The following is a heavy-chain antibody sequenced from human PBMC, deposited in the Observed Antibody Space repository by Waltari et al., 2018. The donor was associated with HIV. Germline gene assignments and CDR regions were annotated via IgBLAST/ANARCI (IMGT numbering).Heavy chain of an antibody. D-gene: IGHD3-22*01. J-gene: IGHJ4*02. V-gene: IGHV1-69*12. Sequence: QVQLVQSGAEVKKPGSSVKVSCRASGGIFRIYAITWVRQAPGQGLEWLGGSIPIVGSANYEQKFQGRVTITADESTSTAYMELSSLRSEDTAVYYCAMGHYYDSNGYYSFDFWGQGTLVTVSS. CDR1: GGIFRIYA. CDR3: AMGHYYDSNGYYSFDF. CDR2: SIPIVGSA.